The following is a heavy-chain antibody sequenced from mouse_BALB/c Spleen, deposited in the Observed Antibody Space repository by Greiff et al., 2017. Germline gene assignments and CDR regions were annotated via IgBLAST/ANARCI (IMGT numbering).Heavy chain of an antibody. CDR3: ARSGFHYYGSSWFAY. J-gene: IGHJ3*01. Sequence: QVQLQQSGAELAKPGASVKMSCKASGYTFTSYWMHWVKQRPGQGLEWIGYINPSTGYTEYNQKFKDKATLTADKSSSTAYMQLSSLTSEDSAVYYCARSGFHYYGSSWFAYWGQGTLVTVSA. V-gene: IGHV1-7*01. D-gene: IGHD1-1*01. CDR2: INPSTGYT. CDR1: GYTFTSYW.